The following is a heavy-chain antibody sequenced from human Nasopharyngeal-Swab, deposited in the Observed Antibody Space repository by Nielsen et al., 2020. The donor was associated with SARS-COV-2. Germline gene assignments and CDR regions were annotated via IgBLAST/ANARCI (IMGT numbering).Heavy chain of an antibody. Sequence: GSLILSCAVYGWSLSGFYWRWDRQPPGKGLEWIGEINHSGSTNYNPSLKSRVTISVDTSKNQFSLKLSSVTAADTAVYYCASGTGQEGSYWGQGTLVTVSS. J-gene: IGHJ4*02. CDR1: GWSLSGFY. V-gene: IGHV4-34*01. CDR3: ASGTGQEGSY. CDR2: INHSGST.